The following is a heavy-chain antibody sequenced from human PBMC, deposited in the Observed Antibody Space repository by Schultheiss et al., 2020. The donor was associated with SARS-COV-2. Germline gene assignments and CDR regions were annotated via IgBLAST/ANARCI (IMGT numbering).Heavy chain of an antibody. CDR3: ARTQWLVRGNWFDP. CDR1: GGSFSGYY. CDR2: VIHTGGI. D-gene: IGHD6-19*01. J-gene: IGHJ5*02. Sequence: SETLSLTCAVYGGSFSGYYWSWIRQPPGKGLEWIGEVIHTGGINYNPSLKSRVTVSIDTSKNQFSLKLSSVTAADTAVYYCARTQWLVRGNWFDPWGQGTLVTVSS. V-gene: IGHV4-34*12.